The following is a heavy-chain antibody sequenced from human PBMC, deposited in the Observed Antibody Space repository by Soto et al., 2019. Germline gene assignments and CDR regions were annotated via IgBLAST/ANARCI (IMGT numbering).Heavy chain of an antibody. CDR2: ISGSGFKK. V-gene: IGHV3-23*01. CDR1: GFIFENFG. Sequence: HPGGSLRLSCAASGFIFENFGMSWVRQAPGKGLEWISSISGSGFKKYYADSVKGRFTISRDNSKSTVYLELNNLSAEYTAVYHCAKNQGVELVPLATVDWFDPWGQGSVVTVSS. D-gene: IGHD1-26*01. J-gene: IGHJ5*02. CDR3: AKNQGVELVPLATVDWFDP.